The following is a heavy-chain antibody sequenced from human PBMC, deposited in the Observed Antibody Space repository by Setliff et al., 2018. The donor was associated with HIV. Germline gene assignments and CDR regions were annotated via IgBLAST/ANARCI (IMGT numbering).Heavy chain of an antibody. CDR1: GGSISSYY. V-gene: IGHV4-59*12. CDR2: SYYSGST. D-gene: IGHD2-8*02. J-gene: IGHJ6*03. CDR3: ARVSSTYWYSIFRNYYYHMDV. Sequence: TSETLSLTCTVSGGSISSYYWSWIRQPPGTGLEWIGYSYYSGSTTYNPSLKRRVTISVDTSKNQFSLKLSSVTAADTAVYYCARVSSTYWYSIFRNYYYHMDVWGKGTTVTVSS.